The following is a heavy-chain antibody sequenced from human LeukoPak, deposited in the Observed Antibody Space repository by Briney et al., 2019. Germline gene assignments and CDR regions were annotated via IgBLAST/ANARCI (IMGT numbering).Heavy chain of an antibody. V-gene: IGHV3-7*01. J-gene: IGHJ4*02. CDR2: IKGDGSGQ. D-gene: IGHD1-26*01. CDR1: GFTFTTSW. Sequence: RGSLTLSCVASGFTFTTSWMNWVRQAPGKGLESVANIKGDGSGQTYVDTVQGRFTISRDNSKNTLYLQLNSLRADDTAVYYCAGDRGEGATYWGQGTLVAVSS. CDR3: AGDRGEGATY.